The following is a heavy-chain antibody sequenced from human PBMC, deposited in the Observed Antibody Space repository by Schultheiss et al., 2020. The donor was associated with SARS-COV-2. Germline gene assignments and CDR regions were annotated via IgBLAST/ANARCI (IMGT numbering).Heavy chain of an antibody. CDR1: GGSISSYY. CDR3: ARADLQNWFDP. V-gene: IGHV4-59*12. J-gene: IGHJ5*02. CDR2: IYHSGST. Sequence: SETLSLTCTVSGGSISSYYWSWIRQPPGKGLEWIGYIYHSGSTYYNPSLKSRVTISVDRSKNQFSLKLSSVTAVDTAVYYCARADLQNWFDPWGQGTLVTVSS.